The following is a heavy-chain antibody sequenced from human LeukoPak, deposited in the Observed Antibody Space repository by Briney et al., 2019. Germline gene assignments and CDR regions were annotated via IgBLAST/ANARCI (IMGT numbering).Heavy chain of an antibody. V-gene: IGHV5-51*01. D-gene: IGHD3-22*01. J-gene: IGHJ2*01. CDR1: GYSFTSYW. CDR2: IYPGDSDT. Sequence: GESLKISCKGSGYSFTSYWIGWVRQMPGKGLEWMGIIYPGDSDTRYSPSFQGQVTISADKSISTAYLQWSSLKAPDTAMYYCARTGDSSGYSWYFDLWGRGTLVTVSS. CDR3: ARTGDSSGYSWYFDL.